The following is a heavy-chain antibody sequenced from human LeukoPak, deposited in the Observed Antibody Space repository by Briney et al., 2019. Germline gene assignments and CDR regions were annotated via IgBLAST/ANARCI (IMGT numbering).Heavy chain of an antibody. CDR2: INWNSDSI. Sequence: PGRSLRLSCAVSGFTFDDYAMHWVRQVPGKGLEWVSGINWNSDSIGYADSVKGRFTTSRDNAKNSLYLQMNSLRAEDTAVYYCAKGDYYDSSGYNPIKPFDYWGRGTLVTVSS. CDR1: GFTFDDYA. V-gene: IGHV3-9*01. D-gene: IGHD3-22*01. J-gene: IGHJ4*02. CDR3: AKGDYYDSSGYNPIKPFDY.